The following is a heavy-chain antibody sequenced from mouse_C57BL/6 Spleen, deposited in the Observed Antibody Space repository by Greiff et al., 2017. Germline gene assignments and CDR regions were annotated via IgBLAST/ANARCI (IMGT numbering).Heavy chain of an antibody. CDR2: ISYDGSN. CDR1: GYSITSGYY. V-gene: IGHV3-6*01. CDR3: ASPYYSNYGFAY. Sequence: DVKLQESGPGLVKPSQSLSLTCSVTGYSITSGYYWNWIRQFPGNKLEWMGYISYDGSNNYNPSLKNRISITRNPSKNQFFLKLNSVTTEDTATYDCASPYYSNYGFAYWGQGTLVTVSA. D-gene: IGHD2-5*01. J-gene: IGHJ3*01.